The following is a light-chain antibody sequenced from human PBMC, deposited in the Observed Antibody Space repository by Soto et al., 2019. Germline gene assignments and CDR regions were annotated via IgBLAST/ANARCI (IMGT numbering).Light chain of an antibody. CDR2: GAS. CDR3: QPYGSSGT. CDR1: QSVSNNY. V-gene: IGKV3-20*01. J-gene: IGKJ1*01. Sequence: EIVLTQSPGTLSLSPGERATLSCRASQSVSNNYLAWYQQKPGQAPRLLIYGASNRATGIPDRLSGSGSGTDFTLTISRLEPEDFAVYYCQPYGSSGTFGQGTKVDIK.